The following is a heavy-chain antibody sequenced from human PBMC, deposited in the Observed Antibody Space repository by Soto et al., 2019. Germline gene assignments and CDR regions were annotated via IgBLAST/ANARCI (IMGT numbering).Heavy chain of an antibody. D-gene: IGHD3-16*01. Sequence: GGSLRLSCAAPGFTFSSYSMNWGRQAPGKGLEWVSSISSSSSYIYYADSVKGRFTISRDNAKNSLYLQMNSLRAEDTAVYYCARDRLYAFDIWGQGTMVTVSS. V-gene: IGHV3-21*01. J-gene: IGHJ3*02. CDR3: ARDRLYAFDI. CDR2: ISSSSSYI. CDR1: GFTFSSYS.